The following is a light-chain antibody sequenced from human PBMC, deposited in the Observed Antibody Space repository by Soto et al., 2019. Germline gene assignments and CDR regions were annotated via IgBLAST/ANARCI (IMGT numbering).Light chain of an antibody. CDR2: TAS. J-gene: IGKJ5*01. V-gene: IGKV1-39*01. Sequence: IQMPQSPYSLSASVGDTVTITCRASQSISSYLNWYQQIPGKAPNLLIYTASSLQSGVPSRFSGSGSGTDFTLTISSLQPEDFATYYCQQSYSTPITFGQGTRLEI. CDR1: QSISSY. CDR3: QQSYSTPIT.